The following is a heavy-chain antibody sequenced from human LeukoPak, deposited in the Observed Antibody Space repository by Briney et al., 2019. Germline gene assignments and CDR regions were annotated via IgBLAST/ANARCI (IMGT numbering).Heavy chain of an antibody. J-gene: IGHJ4*02. D-gene: IGHD4-17*01. CDR1: RFTFSNAW. CDR3: TTDRDHGDYPEYYFDY. Sequence: PGGSLRLSCAASRFTFSNAWMSWVRQAPGKGLEWVGHIKSKTDGGTTDYAAPVKGRFTISRDDSKNTLYLQMNSLRTEDTAVYYCTTDRDHGDYPEYYFDYWGQGTLVTVSS. CDR2: IKSKTDGGTT. V-gene: IGHV3-15*01.